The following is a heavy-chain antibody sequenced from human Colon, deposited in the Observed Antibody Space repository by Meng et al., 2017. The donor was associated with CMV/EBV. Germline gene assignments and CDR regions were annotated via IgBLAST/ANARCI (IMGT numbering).Heavy chain of an antibody. V-gene: IGHV4-59*01. Sequence: SETLSLTCSVSGASISSYYWSWIRQPPGKGLEWIGYIYYSGSTNYCPSLKRRVTISIDTSKNHSSLNLTSVTAADTAVYYCARVDYSGNYDYWGQGTLVTVSS. J-gene: IGHJ4*02. D-gene: IGHD4/OR15-4a*01. CDR2: IYYSGST. CDR3: ARVDYSGNYDY. CDR1: GASISSYY.